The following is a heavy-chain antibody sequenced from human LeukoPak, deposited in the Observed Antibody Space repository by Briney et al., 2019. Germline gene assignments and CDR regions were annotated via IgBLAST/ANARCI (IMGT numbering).Heavy chain of an antibody. CDR1: GFTFSSYS. V-gene: IGHV3-21*01. D-gene: IGHD3-22*01. CDR3: ALSSGYLFDY. Sequence: GGSLRLSCAASGFTFSSYSMNWVRQAPGKGLEWVSSISSSSGYIYYADSVKGRFTISRDNAKNSLYLQMNSLRAEDKAVYYCALSSGYLFDYWGQGTLVTVSS. J-gene: IGHJ4*02. CDR2: ISSSSGYI.